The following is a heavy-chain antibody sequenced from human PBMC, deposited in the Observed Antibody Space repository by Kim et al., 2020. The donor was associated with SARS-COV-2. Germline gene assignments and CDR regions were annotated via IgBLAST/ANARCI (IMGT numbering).Heavy chain of an antibody. V-gene: IGHV3-23*03. Sequence: DSVKGRFTISRDNSKNTLYLQMNGLRAEDTAVYYCAKVTMVRGVDDAFDIWGQGTMVTVSS. J-gene: IGHJ3*02. D-gene: IGHD3-10*01. CDR3: AKVTMVRGVDDAFDI.